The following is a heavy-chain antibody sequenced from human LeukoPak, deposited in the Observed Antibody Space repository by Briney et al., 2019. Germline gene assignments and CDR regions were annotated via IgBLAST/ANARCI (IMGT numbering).Heavy chain of an antibody. J-gene: IGHJ4*02. CDR3: ARVTHYGSGRGYFDY. D-gene: IGHD3-10*01. CDR2: ISAYNGNT. CDR1: GYTFTSYG. V-gene: IGHV1-18*01. Sequence: GASVKVSCKASGYTFTSYGISWVRQAPGQGLEWMGWISAYNGNTNYAQKLQGRVTMTTDTSTSTAYMELRSLRSDDTAVYYCARVTHYGSGRGYFDYWGQGTLVTVSS.